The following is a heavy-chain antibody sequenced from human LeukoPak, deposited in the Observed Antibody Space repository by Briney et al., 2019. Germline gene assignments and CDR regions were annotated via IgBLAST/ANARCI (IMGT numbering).Heavy chain of an antibody. CDR3: ARGQRLPGP. CDR1: GGSISSYY. D-gene: IGHD6-25*01. Sequence: PSETLSLTCTVSGGSISSYYWSWIRQPPGKGLEWIGYIYYSGSTNYNPSLKSRVTISVDTSKNQFSLKLSSVTAADTAVYYCARGQRLPGPWGQGTLVTVSS. J-gene: IGHJ5*02. V-gene: IGHV4-59*01. CDR2: IYYSGST.